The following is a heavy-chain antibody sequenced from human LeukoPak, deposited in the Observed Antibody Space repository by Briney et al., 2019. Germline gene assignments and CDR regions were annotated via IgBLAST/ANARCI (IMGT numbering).Heavy chain of an antibody. D-gene: IGHD1-26*01. CDR3: ARFLVGAPN. CDR1: GGTFSSYA. V-gene: IGHV1-69*06. Sequence: VASVKVSCKASGGTFSSYAISWVRQAPGQGLEWMGGIIPIFGTANYAQKFQGRVTITADKSTSTAYMELSSLRSEDTAVYYCARFLVGAPNWGQGTLITVSS. J-gene: IGHJ4*02. CDR2: IIPIFGTA.